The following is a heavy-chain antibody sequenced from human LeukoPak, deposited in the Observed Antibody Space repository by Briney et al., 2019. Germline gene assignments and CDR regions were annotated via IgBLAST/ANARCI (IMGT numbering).Heavy chain of an antibody. J-gene: IGHJ4*02. CDR3: ASRPSVTMIVVVNYYFDY. CDR1: GGSISSYY. V-gene: IGHV4-59*08. D-gene: IGHD3-22*01. Sequence: PSETLSLTCAVSGGSISSYYWSWIRQPPGKGLEWIGYIYYSGSTNYNPSLKSRVTISVDTSKNQFSLKLSSVTAADTAVYYCASRPSVTMIVVVNYYFDYWGQGTLVTVSS. CDR2: IYYSGST.